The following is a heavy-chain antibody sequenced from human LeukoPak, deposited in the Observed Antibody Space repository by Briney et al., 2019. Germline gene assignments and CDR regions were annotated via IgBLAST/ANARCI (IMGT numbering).Heavy chain of an antibody. CDR3: ARGRDELDY. Sequence: ASVKVSCKASGYTFADYYIHWVRQAPGQGLEWMGWINPNSGGANYAQKFQVRVTMTRDRSSSTAYMELSRLRSDDTAVYYCARGRDELDYWGQGTLVTVSS. CDR2: INPNSGGA. D-gene: IGHD1-1*01. J-gene: IGHJ4*02. CDR1: GYTFADYY. V-gene: IGHV1-2*02.